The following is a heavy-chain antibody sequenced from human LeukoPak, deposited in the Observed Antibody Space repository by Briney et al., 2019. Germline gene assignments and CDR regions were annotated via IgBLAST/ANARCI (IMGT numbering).Heavy chain of an antibody. D-gene: IGHD2-2*01. CDR3: ARDLGVVRDY. V-gene: IGHV3-53*01. CDR2: IYSGGST. Sequence: GGSLRLSCAASGFTFSSYAMSWVRQAPGKGLEWVSVIYSGGSTYYADSVKGRFTISRDNSKNTLYLQMNSLRAEDTAVYYCARDLGVVRDYWGQGTLVTVSS. J-gene: IGHJ4*02. CDR1: GFTFSSYA.